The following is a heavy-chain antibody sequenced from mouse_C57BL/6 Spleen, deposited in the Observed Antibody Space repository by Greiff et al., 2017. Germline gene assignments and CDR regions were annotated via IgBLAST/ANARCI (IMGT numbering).Heavy chain of an antibody. CDR3: ARSLYDGYYGFAY. Sequence: VQGVESGAELVRPGTSVKLSCKASGYTFTSYWMHWVKQRPGQGLEWIGVIDPSDSYTNYNQKFKGKATLTVDTSSSTAYMQLSSLTSEDSAVYYCARSLYDGYYGFAYWGQGTLVTVSA. D-gene: IGHD2-3*01. V-gene: IGHV1-59*01. CDR2: IDPSDSYT. J-gene: IGHJ3*01. CDR1: GYTFTSYW.